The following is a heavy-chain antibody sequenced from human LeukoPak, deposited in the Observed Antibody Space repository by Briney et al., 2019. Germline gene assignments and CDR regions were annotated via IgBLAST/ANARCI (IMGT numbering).Heavy chain of an antibody. D-gene: IGHD3-9*01. CDR3: ARVRYYDISTGYTIWAYYFDY. CDR1: GGSISSSSYY. J-gene: IGHJ4*02. CDR2: IYYSGST. Sequence: SETLSLTCTVSGGSISSSSYYWGWIRQPPGKGLEWIGSIYYSGSTHYNPSLKSRVTISVDTSKNQFSLKLSSVTAADTAVYYCARVRYYDISTGYTIWAYYFDYWGQGTLVTVPS. V-gene: IGHV4-39*07.